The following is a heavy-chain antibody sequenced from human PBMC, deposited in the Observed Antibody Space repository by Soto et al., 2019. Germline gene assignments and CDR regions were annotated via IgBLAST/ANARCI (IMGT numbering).Heavy chain of an antibody. V-gene: IGHV3-30*18. D-gene: IGHD3-22*01. CDR1: GFKFSSYG. J-gene: IGHJ3*02. CDR3: AKVHPRANYDSSGYYYNAFDI. Sequence: TGGSLRLSCTASGFKFSSYGMHWVRQAPGKGLEWVAVISYDGSNKYYADSVKGRFTISRDNSKNTLYLQMNSLRAEDTAVYYCAKVHPRANYDSSGYYYNAFDIWGQGTMVTVSS. CDR2: ISYDGSNK.